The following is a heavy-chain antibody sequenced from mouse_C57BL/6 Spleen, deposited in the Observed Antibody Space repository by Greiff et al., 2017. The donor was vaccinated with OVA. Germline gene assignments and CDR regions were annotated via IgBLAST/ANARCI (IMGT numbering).Heavy chain of an antibody. CDR2: INPNNGGT. J-gene: IGHJ2*01. Sequence: EVKLQESGPELVKPGASVKMSCKASGYTFTDYNMHWVKQSHGKSLEWIGYINPNNGGTSYNQKFKGKATLTVNKSSSTAYMELRSLTSEDSAVFYCARSNGYYEDYWGQGTTLTVSS. CDR3: ARSNGYYEDY. V-gene: IGHV1-22*01. CDR1: GYTFTDYN. D-gene: IGHD2-3*01.